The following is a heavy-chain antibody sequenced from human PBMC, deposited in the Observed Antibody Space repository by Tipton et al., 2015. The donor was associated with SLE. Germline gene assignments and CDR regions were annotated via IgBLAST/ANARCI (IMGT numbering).Heavy chain of an antibody. Sequence: TLSLTCTVSGGSISSHYWSWIRQPPGKGLDWIGYIYSSGRAYYNPSLESRVTISLDTSKNQFSLKLTSVTPADTAVYFCAGGGASARFDFWGQGTLVTASS. CDR3: AGGGASARFDF. V-gene: IGHV4-59*11. J-gene: IGHJ4*02. CDR2: IYSSGRA. D-gene: IGHD3-10*01. CDR1: GGSISSHY.